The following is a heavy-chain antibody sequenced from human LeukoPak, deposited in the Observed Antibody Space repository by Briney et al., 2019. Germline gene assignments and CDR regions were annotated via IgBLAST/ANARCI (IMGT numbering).Heavy chain of an antibody. CDR2: IWYDGSNK. J-gene: IGHJ4*02. D-gene: IGHD3-10*01. CDR3: ARDRSYGSGSYSPTDY. V-gene: IGHV3-33*01. CDR1: GFTFSSYG. Sequence: GGSLRLSCAASGFTFSSYGTHWVRQAPGKGLEWVAVIWYDGSNKYYADSVKGRFTISRDNSKNTLYLQMNSLRAEDTAVYYCARDRSYGSGSYSPTDYWGQGTLVTVSS.